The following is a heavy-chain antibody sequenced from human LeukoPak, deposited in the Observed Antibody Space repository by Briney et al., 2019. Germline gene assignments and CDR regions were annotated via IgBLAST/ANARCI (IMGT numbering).Heavy chain of an antibody. V-gene: IGHV4-59*08. D-gene: IGHD5-18*01. CDR1: GGSISSYY. J-gene: IGHJ4*02. CDR3: ARGTYSYGWDY. CDR2: IYYSGST. Sequence: SETLSLTCTVSGGSISSYYWSWIRQPPGKGLEWIGYIYYSGSTNYNPSLKSRVTISVDTSKNQFSLKLSSVTAADTAVYYCARGTYSYGWDYWGQGTLVTVSS.